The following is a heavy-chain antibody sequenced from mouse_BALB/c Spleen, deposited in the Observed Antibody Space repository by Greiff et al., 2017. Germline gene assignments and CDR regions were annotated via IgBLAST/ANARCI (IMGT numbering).Heavy chain of an antibody. CDR1: GYAFSSYW. CDR2: IYPGDGDT. D-gene: IGHD2-4*01. CDR3: ARAIDYTLAY. V-gene: IGHV1-80*01. Sequence: VQLQQSGAELVRPGSSVKISCKASGYAFSSYWMNWVKQRPGQGLEWIGQIYPGDGDTNYNGKFKGKATLTADKSSSTAYMQLSSLTSEDSAVYFCARAIDYTLAYWGQGTLVTVSA. J-gene: IGHJ3*01.